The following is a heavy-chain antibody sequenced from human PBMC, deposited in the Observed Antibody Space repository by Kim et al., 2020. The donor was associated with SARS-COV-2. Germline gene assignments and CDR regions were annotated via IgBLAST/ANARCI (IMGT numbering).Heavy chain of an antibody. D-gene: IGHD6-13*01. CDR3: ARGGYSSSFFGFRYYMDV. Sequence: LKSRVTISVDTSKHPFSLKLSSVTAADTAVYYCARGGYSSSFFGFRYYMDVWGKGTTVTVSS. V-gene: IGHV4-34*01. J-gene: IGHJ6*03.